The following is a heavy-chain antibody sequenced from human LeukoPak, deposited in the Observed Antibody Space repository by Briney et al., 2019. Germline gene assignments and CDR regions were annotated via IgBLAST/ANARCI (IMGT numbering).Heavy chain of an antibody. V-gene: IGHV4-59*12. Sequence: SETLSLTCTVSGGSISSYYWSWIRQPPGKGLEWIGYIYYSGSTNYNPSLKSRVTISVDTSKNQFSLKLSSVTAADTAVYYCARRRELREVIWGQGTLVTVSS. J-gene: IGHJ4*02. CDR3: ARRRELREVI. CDR2: IYYSGST. CDR1: GGSISSYY. D-gene: IGHD3-10*01.